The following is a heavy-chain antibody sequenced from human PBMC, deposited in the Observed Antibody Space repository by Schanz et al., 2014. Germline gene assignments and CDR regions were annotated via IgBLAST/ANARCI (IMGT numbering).Heavy chain of an antibody. J-gene: IGHJ4*02. CDR1: GDSITGVSRY. CDR2: DCISATD. Sequence: QVQLQESGPGLVKPSETLSLTCSVSGDSITGVSRYWGWIRQPPGKGLEWIASDCISATDYDNESLQRRGYIPIDRNKTRFSLKVPSVTAADTAVYFCARHRDEMATVSSPFDYWGQGILVTVSS. D-gene: IGHD2-15*01. V-gene: IGHV4-39*01. CDR3: ARHRDEMATVSSPFDY.